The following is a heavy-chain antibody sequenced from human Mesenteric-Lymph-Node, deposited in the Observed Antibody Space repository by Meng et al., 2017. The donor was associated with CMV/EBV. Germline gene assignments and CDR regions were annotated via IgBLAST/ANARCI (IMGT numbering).Heavy chain of an antibody. CDR2: IYYSGST. D-gene: IGHD6-6*01. CDR1: GGSISSYY. Sequence: SETLSLTCTVSGGSISSYYWSWIRQPPGKGLEWIGSIYYSGSTYYNPSLKSRVTISVDTSKNQFSLKLSSVTAADTAVYYCARKYSSSSIVPPTNWFDPWGQGTLVTVSS. CDR3: ARKYSSSSIVPPTNWFDP. J-gene: IGHJ5*02. V-gene: IGHV4-59*12.